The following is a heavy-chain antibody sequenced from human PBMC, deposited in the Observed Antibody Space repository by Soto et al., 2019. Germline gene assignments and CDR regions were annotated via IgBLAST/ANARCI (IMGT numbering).Heavy chain of an antibody. D-gene: IGHD4-4*01. CDR2: ISGSGIST. CDR1: GFTFSTYR. CDR3: VKPPVITASYYYYDMDV. J-gene: IGHJ6*02. Sequence: EAQLLESGGGLVQPGGSLRLSCAASGFTFSTYRMSWVRQAPGKGLVWVTGISGSGISTYYTDSVKGRFTISRDNSKNTVFLQMNSLRDEDTAVYYCVKPPVITASYYYYDMDVWGQGTTVTVSS. V-gene: IGHV3-23*01.